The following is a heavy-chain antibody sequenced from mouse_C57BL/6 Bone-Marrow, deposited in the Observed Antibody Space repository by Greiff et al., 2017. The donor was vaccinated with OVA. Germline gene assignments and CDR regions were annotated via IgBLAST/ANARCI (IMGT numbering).Heavy chain of an antibody. CDR1: GFTFSDYY. Sequence: DVKLVESEGGLVQPGSSMKLSCTASGFTFSDYYMAWVRQVPEKGLEWVANINYDGSSTYYLDSLKSRFIISRDNAKNILYLQMSSLKSADTATYYCARDDGVARAMDYWCQGTSVTVSS. V-gene: IGHV5-16*01. CDR2: INYDGSST. J-gene: IGHJ4*01. CDR3: ARDDGVARAMDY. D-gene: IGHD1-1*01.